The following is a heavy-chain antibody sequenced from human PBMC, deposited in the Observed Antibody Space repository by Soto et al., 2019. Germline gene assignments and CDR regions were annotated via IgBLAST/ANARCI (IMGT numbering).Heavy chain of an antibody. CDR3: ARVTGRSGWSDFGNWFDP. CDR1: GYTFTTYG. CDR2: ISTTNGRT. D-gene: IGHD3-3*01. V-gene: IGHV1-18*01. Sequence: QVQLVQSGAEVKKPGASVKVSFKATGYTFTTYGISWMRQAPGQGLEWMGWISTTNGRTRYAQKFQGRVTMTTDTTTTTAYMDLRSLRSEDKAVYYCARVTGRSGWSDFGNWFDPWGQGALVIVSS. J-gene: IGHJ5*01.